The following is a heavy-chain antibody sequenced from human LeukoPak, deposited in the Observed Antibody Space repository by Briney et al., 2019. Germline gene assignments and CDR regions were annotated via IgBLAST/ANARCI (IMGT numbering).Heavy chain of an antibody. CDR2: ISYDGSNK. Sequence: GRSLRLSCAASGFTFSSYAMHWVRQAPGKGLEWLAVISYDGSNKYYADSVKGRFTISRDNSKNTLYLQMNSLRAEDTAVYYCARDRDGGYDYYYGMDVWGQGTTVTVSS. J-gene: IGHJ6*02. CDR1: GFTFSSYA. CDR3: ARDRDGGYDYYYGMDV. V-gene: IGHV3-30-3*01. D-gene: IGHD5-12*01.